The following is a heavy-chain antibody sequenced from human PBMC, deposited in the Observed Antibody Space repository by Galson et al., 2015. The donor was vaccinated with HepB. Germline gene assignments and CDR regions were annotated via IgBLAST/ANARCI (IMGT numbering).Heavy chain of an antibody. CDR1: GFIFNNYA. D-gene: IGHD4-23*01. J-gene: IGHJ4*02. Sequence: SLRLSCAASGFIFNNYAIHWVRQAPGKGLEWVAVISYDGSNIDYADSVKGRFTISRDTSKNMLYLQLNNLRAEDTAVYYCARDDRWPPRMEVWGQGTLVTVSS. CDR3: ARDDRWPPRMEV. V-gene: IGHV3-30*14. CDR2: ISYDGSNI.